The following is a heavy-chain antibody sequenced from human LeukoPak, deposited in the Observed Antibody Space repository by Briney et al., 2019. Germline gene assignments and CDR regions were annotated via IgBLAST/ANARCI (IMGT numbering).Heavy chain of an antibody. CDR2: ISGTSSTM. Sequence: GGSLRLSCAASGFTLRSYGMNWVRQAPGKGLEWVSYISGTSSTMYYADSVKGRFTISRDNAKNSLYLQMNSLRAEDTAIYYCARDPYSGSYGDSYYYYMDVWGKGTTVTISS. CDR1: GFTLRSYG. J-gene: IGHJ6*03. V-gene: IGHV3-48*01. D-gene: IGHD1-26*01. CDR3: ARDPYSGSYGDSYYYYMDV.